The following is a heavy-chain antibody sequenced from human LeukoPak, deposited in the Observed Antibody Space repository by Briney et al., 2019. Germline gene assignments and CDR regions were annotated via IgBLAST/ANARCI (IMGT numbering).Heavy chain of an antibody. Sequence: GGSLRLSCTSSVFTFGTYAVSWFRQAPGKGLEWVAFIRSKTFGGTTEYAASVKGRFTISRDDSKSIAYLQMNSLKTEDTAVYYCTRYSGRTDYWGQGTLVSVSS. CDR3: TRYSGRTDY. CDR1: VFTFGTYA. CDR2: IRSKTFGGTT. J-gene: IGHJ4*02. V-gene: IGHV3-49*03. D-gene: IGHD5-18*01.